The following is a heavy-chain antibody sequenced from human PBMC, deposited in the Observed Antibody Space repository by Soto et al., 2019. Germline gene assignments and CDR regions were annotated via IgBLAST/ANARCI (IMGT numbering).Heavy chain of an antibody. CDR3: VRVGVGIGNHFDS. D-gene: IGHD1-26*01. V-gene: IGHV4-59*12. Sequence: PSETLSLTCSVSNGSISGFYWTWIRQPPGKILEWIGYNHYSGRTDYNPSLTSRATMSVDTSKNQFSLNLKSITAADTAVYYCVRVGVGIGNHFDSWGRGTLVTVSS. CDR1: NGSISGFY. CDR2: NHYSGRT. J-gene: IGHJ4*02.